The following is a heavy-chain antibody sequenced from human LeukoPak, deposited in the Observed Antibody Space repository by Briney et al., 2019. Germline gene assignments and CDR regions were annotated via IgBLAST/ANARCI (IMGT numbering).Heavy chain of an antibody. D-gene: IGHD3-10*01. CDR1: GASMSTYY. V-gene: IGHV4-4*07. CDR3: ARGTSGDY. J-gene: IGHJ4*02. Sequence: PSETLSLTCTVSGASMSTYYWSWIRQPAGKGPEWIGRIYASGSTDYNPSLRSRVTISLDKSKNQFSLNLNSVTAADTAVYYCARGTSGDYWGQGTLVTVSS. CDR2: IYASGST.